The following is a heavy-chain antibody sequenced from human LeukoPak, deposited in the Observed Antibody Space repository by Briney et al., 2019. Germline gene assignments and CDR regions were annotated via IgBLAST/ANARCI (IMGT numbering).Heavy chain of an antibody. V-gene: IGHV4-34*01. CDR1: GGSIHSY. CDR2: INHSGST. CDR3: ARIYGDYSRYYYYMDV. J-gene: IGHJ6*03. Sequence: SETLSLTCTVSGGSIHSYWSWIRQPAGKGLEWIGEINHSGSTNYNPSLKSRVTISVDTSKNQFSLKLSSVTAADTAVYYCARIYGDYSRYYYYMDVWGKGTTVTVSS. D-gene: IGHD4-17*01.